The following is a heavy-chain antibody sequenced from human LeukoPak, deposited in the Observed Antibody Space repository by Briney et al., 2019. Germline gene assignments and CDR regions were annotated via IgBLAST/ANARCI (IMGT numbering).Heavy chain of an antibody. CDR2: IYYSGST. V-gene: IGHV4-59*01. CDR1: GGSISSFH. CDR3: ARVDYYDSGSPFDY. J-gene: IGHJ4*02. Sequence: SETLSLTCTVSGGSISSFHWNWIRQPPGKGLEWIGYIYYSGSTNYNPSLKSRVTISLDPSRNQFSPKLSSVTAADTALYYCARVDYYDSGSPFDYWGQGTLVTVSS. D-gene: IGHD3-10*01.